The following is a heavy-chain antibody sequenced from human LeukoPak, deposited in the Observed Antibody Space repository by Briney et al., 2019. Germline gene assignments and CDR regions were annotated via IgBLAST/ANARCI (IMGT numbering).Heavy chain of an antibody. J-gene: IGHJ4*02. Sequence: SETLSLTCTVSGGFISNNYWSWIRQPPGKGLEWIGYIYYSGSTYYNPSLKSRVTISVDTSKNQFSLKLSSVTAADTAVYYCARVQYYDSSGYYDDYWGQGTLVTVSS. D-gene: IGHD3-22*01. CDR2: IYYSGST. CDR1: GGFISNNY. CDR3: ARVQYYDSSGYYDDY. V-gene: IGHV4-59*08.